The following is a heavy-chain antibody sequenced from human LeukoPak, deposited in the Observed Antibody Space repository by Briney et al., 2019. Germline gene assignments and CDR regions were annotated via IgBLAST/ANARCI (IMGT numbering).Heavy chain of an antibody. Sequence: SETLSLTCTVSGGSISSSSYYWGWIRQPPGKGLEWIGSIYYSGSTYYNPSLKSRVTISVDTSKNQFSLKLSSVTAADTAVYYCARGDWRDSDYYGSGTFGFWGQGTLVTVSS. D-gene: IGHD3-10*01. CDR2: IYYSGST. CDR1: GGSISSSSYY. V-gene: IGHV4-39*01. J-gene: IGHJ4*02. CDR3: ARGDWRDSDYYGSGTFGF.